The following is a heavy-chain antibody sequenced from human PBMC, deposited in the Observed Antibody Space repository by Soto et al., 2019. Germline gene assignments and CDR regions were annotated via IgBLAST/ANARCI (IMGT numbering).Heavy chain of an antibody. Sequence: GGSLRLSCAASGFTVTSYYMSWVRQAPGKGLEWVSLIYTGGNTNYADSVKGRFTISRDNSKNTLYLQMNSLRAEDTAVYYCVNPGGFWSGYLYYFVYWGQGTLVTVSS. CDR2: IYTGGNT. J-gene: IGHJ4*02. D-gene: IGHD3-3*01. CDR3: VNPGGFWSGYLYYFVY. CDR1: GFTVTSYY. V-gene: IGHV3-53*05.